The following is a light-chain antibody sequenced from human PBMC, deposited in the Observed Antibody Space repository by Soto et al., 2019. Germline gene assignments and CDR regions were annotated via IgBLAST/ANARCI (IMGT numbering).Light chain of an antibody. CDR1: QSVSSY. CDR3: QQRSNWPGT. Sequence: EIVLTQSPATLSLSPGERATLSCRASQSVSSYLAWYQQKPGQAPRLLIYDASNRATGIPARFSGSGSGTDFTLTISSLKPEDFAVYYCQQRSNWPGTFGGGTKVEIK. V-gene: IGKV3-11*01. J-gene: IGKJ4*01. CDR2: DAS.